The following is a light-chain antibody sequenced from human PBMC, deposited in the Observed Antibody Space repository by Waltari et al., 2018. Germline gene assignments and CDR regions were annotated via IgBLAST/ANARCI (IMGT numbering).Light chain of an antibody. CDR2: AAS. CDR3: QRGDSPRT. Sequence: DFQMTQSPSSLSASVGDRVAITCRASQSISTYLNWYQQKPGKAPNLLIYAASSLQSGVPAGFSVCGSGTDFALTMSSRQPEDFATYYGQRGDSPRTLGGGTRVEIK. V-gene: IGKV1-39*01. CDR1: QSISTY. J-gene: IGKJ4*01.